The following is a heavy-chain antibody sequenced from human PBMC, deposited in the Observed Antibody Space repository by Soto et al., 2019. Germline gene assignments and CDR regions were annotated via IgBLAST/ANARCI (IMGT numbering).Heavy chain of an antibody. J-gene: IGHJ5*02. CDR1: GYTFTGYY. Sequence: ASVKVSCKASGYTFTGYYMHWVRQAPGQGLEWMGWINPNSGGTNYAQKFQGWVTMTRDTSISTAYMELSRLRSDDTAVYYCGRDSGRGMYSSGWYRGSWFDPWGQGTLVTVSS. D-gene: IGHD6-19*01. CDR2: INPNSGGT. V-gene: IGHV1-2*04. CDR3: GRDSGRGMYSSGWYRGSWFDP.